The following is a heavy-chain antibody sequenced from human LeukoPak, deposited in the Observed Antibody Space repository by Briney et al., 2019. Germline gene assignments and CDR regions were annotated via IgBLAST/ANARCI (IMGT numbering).Heavy chain of an antibody. Sequence: ASVKVSCKASGFTFTGYYIHWVRQAPGQGLEWMGWMNPNSGNTGYAQKFQGRVTMTRNTSISTAYMELSSLRSEDTAVYYCARNLDYGGAYYYMDVWGKGTTVTISS. CDR2: MNPNSGNT. D-gene: IGHD4-23*01. V-gene: IGHV1-8*02. CDR1: GFTFTGYY. J-gene: IGHJ6*03. CDR3: ARNLDYGGAYYYMDV.